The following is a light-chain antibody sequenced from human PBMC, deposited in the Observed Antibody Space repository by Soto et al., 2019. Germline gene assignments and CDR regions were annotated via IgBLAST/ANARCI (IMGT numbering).Light chain of an antibody. CDR3: AAWDDSIRGPV. CDR2: SDR. CDR1: SSNIGSNS. Sequence: QPVLTQPPSASETPGQRVTISCSGSSSNIGSNSVSWYQHLPGTAPKLLIYSDRQRLSGVPDRFSGSRSGTSASLAISGLQSEDEADYYCAAWDDSIRGPVFGGGTKLTVL. J-gene: IGLJ3*02. V-gene: IGLV1-44*01.